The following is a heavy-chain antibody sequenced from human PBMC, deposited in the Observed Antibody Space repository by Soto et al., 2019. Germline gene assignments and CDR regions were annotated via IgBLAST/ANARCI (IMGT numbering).Heavy chain of an antibody. Sequence: GVLRLSCAASGFTFNDYAMHWVRQAPGKGLEYVSAISSNGGSTYYANSVKGKFTISRDNSKNTLYLQMGSLRADDMAVYYCARARYSSGWNDYWGQGTLVTVS. J-gene: IGHJ4*02. CDR2: ISSNGGST. CDR3: ARARYSSGWNDY. V-gene: IGHV3-64*01. D-gene: IGHD6-19*01. CDR1: GFTFNDYA.